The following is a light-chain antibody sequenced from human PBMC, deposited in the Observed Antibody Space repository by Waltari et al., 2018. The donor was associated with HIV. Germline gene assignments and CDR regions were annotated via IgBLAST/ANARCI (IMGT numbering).Light chain of an antibody. CDR1: ASDISFYDF. CDR3: SSYTSPNTLL. J-gene: IGLJ3*02. Sequence: QSALTQPASVSAFPGQSLTIPCTGPASDISFYDFVSWYRQAPGKAPQLVMYSVNTRPSETSSRFSGLKSGNTASLRISGLQFEDEGDYYCSSYTSPNTLLFGGGTKLTV. CDR2: SVN. V-gene: IGLV2-14*01.